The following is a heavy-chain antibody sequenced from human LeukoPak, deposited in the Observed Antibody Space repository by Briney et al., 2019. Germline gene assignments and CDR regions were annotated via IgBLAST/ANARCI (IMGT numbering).Heavy chain of an antibody. CDR2: IRYDGSDK. CDR1: GFTFSSYG. Sequence: GGSLRLSCAASGFTFSSYGMLWVRQAPGKGLEWVAFIRYDGSDKYYGDSVKGRFTISRDHPKNTLYLQMNSLRAEDTAVYYCAKGQLRFLDNWFDPWGQGTLVTVSS. D-gene: IGHD3-3*01. CDR3: AKGQLRFLDNWFDP. J-gene: IGHJ5*02. V-gene: IGHV3-30*02.